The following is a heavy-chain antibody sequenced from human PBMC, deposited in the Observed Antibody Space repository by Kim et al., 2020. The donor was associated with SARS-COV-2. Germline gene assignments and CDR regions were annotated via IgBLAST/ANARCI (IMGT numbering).Heavy chain of an antibody. V-gene: IGHV3-21*01. D-gene: IGHD4-17*01. CDR3: ASSLTDYGDYVESWGMDV. CDR1: GFTFSTFT. J-gene: IGHJ6*02. Sequence: GGSLRLSCAASGFTFSTFTMYWVRQAPGKGLEWLSSISSGSSYIYYSDSVKGRFTISRDNAKNSLYLQMDSLGAADTAVYYCASSLTDYGDYVESWGMDVWGQGTTVTVSS. CDR2: ISSGSSYI.